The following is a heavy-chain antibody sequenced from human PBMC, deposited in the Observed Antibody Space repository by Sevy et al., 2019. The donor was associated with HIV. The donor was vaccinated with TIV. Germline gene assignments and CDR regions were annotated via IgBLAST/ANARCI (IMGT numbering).Heavy chain of an antibody. J-gene: IGHJ6*02. Sequence: GGSLRLSCVASTFSVTDNYMSWVRQAPGKGLEWVSTIYSGGSTFYADSVKGRFTISRDNSKNTLYLQMNSLRAEDTAVYYCARDRCYDASGYYYYYYGLDVWGQGTTVTVSS. CDR3: ARDRCYDASGYYYYYYGLDV. V-gene: IGHV3-66*01. CDR2: IYSGGST. D-gene: IGHD3-22*01. CDR1: TFSVTDNY.